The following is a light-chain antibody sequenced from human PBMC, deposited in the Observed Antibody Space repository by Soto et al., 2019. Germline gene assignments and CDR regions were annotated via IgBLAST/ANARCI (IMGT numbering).Light chain of an antibody. J-gene: IGKJ2*01. Sequence: DIVLTQSPGTLSLSPGERVTLSCRASQSINNYLAWYQQKPGQAPRLLIYDASNRATGIPSRFSGRGSGPDFTLRISGLEPEDFATYYCQQRAGWPYTFGQGTRLEIK. CDR3: QQRAGWPYT. V-gene: IGKV3-11*01. CDR1: QSINNY. CDR2: DAS.